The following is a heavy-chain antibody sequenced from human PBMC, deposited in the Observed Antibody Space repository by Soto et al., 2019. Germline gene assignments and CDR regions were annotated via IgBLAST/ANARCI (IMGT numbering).Heavy chain of an antibody. Sequence: PGGSLRLSCAASGFTFSSYAMSWVRKAPGKGLEWVSAISGSGGSTYYADSVKGRFTISRDNSKNTLYLQMNSLRAEDTAVYYCAKDYGYYGDYLFDFDYWGQGTLVTVSS. J-gene: IGHJ4*02. CDR2: ISGSGGST. D-gene: IGHD4-17*01. CDR1: GFTFSSYA. V-gene: IGHV3-23*01. CDR3: AKDYGYYGDYLFDFDY.